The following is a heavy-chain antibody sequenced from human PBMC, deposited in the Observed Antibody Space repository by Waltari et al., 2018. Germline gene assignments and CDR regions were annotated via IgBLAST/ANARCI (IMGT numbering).Heavy chain of an antibody. J-gene: IGHJ5*02. CDR1: GYSFTSYW. CDR3: ARLYNTNPSFRENWFDP. CDR2: IDPSDSYT. D-gene: IGHD1-20*01. V-gene: IGHV5-10-1*03. Sequence: EVQLVQSGAEVKKPGESLRISCKGSGYSFTSYWINWVRQMPGKGLEWMGRIDPSDSYTNYIPSVQGHVTISADKSISTAYLQWSSLKASDTAMYYCARLYNTNPSFRENWFDPWGQGTLVTVSS.